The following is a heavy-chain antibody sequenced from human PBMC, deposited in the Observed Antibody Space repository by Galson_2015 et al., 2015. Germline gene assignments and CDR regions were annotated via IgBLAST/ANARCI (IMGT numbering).Heavy chain of an antibody. V-gene: IGHV3-7*01. CDR1: GFSFSNYW. Sequence: SLRLSCAASGFSFSNYWLNWVRQTPGKGLEWVATIKHDGREKYYVDSVKGRFTISRDNAANLMYLQMNGLRAGDSAVYYCVAGIGWLPDYWGQGTRVTVSS. CDR2: IKHDGREK. J-gene: IGHJ4*02. CDR3: VAGIGWLPDY. D-gene: IGHD6-19*01.